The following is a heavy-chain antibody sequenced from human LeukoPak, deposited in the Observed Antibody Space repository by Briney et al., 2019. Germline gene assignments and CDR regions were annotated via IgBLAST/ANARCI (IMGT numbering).Heavy chain of an antibody. CDR1: GGSFSGHY. D-gene: IGHD2-2*01. CDR2: INHSGST. Sequence: SETLSLTCAVYGGSFSGHYWSWIRQPPGKGLEWIGEINHSGSTNYNPSLKSQVTISVDTSKNQFSLKLSSVTAADTAVYYCARGRTGYHLLPTKKDYSYYYVDVWDKGTTVTVSS. V-gene: IGHV4-34*01. J-gene: IGHJ6*03. CDR3: ARGRTGYHLLPTKKDYSYYYVDV.